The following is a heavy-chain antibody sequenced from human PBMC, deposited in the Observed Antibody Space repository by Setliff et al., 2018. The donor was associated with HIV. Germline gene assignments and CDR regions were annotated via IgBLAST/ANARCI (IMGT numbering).Heavy chain of an antibody. J-gene: IGHJ6*02. Sequence: SVKVSCKASGGIFSRFAFSWVRQAPGQGLEWMGGIIPIFGSTSYAQKFQGRVTMTRDTSTSTVYMELSSLRSEDTAVYYCAREGSGWYLTSYYYYGMDVWGQGTTVTVSS. CDR1: GGIFSRFA. CDR2: IIPIFGST. D-gene: IGHD6-19*01. V-gene: IGHV1-69*05. CDR3: AREGSGWYLTSYYYYGMDV.